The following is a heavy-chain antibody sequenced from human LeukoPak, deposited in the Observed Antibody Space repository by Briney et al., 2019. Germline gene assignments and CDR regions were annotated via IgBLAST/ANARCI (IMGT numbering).Heavy chain of an antibody. CDR3: AKDGYCSAGSCYSNFFDY. D-gene: IGHD2-15*01. CDR1: GFIFTRHV. V-gene: IGHV3-64*04. Sequence: GGSLRLSCSASGFIFTRHVMHWVRQAPGKGLQYVSGISMNVQTTYYAGSVKGRFTISRDSSKNTLYLQMNSLRTEDTAVYFCAKDGYCSAGSCYSNFFDYWGQGTLVTVSS. J-gene: IGHJ4*02. CDR2: ISMNVQTT.